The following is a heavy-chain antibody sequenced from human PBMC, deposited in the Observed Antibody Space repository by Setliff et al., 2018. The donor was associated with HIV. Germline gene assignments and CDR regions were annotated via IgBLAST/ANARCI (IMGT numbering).Heavy chain of an antibody. D-gene: IGHD3-10*01. V-gene: IGHV5-51*01. CDR1: GYSFTRYW. Sequence: GESLKISCQGSGYSFTRYWIGWVRQMPGKGLEWMGIIFPGDSDTRFSPSFQGQVSLSVDKSATTAYLHWSSLKASDTAIYYWARRSVSHGNGFDLWGQGTLVTVSS. CDR3: ARRSVSHGNGFDL. CDR2: IFPGDSDT. J-gene: IGHJ3*01.